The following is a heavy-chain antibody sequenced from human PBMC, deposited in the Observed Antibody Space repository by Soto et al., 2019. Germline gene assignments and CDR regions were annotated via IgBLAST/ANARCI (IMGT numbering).Heavy chain of an antibody. Sequence: GGSLRLSCAASGFTFSSYWMTWVRQAPGKGLEWVANIKQDGSDKYYVDSVKGRFTISRDNAKDSLHLQINSLRAEDTAVYYCVRSRYGGCFDFWAQGTLVTVSS. CDR3: VRSRYGGCFDF. CDR2: IKQDGSDK. D-gene: IGHD4-17*01. V-gene: IGHV3-7*04. CDR1: GFTFSSYW. J-gene: IGHJ4*02.